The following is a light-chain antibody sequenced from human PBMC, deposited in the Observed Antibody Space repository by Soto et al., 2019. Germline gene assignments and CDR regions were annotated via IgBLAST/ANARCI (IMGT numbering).Light chain of an antibody. CDR2: EVY. Sequence: QSVLTQPPSASGSHLQSVTISCTGTSSDVGGYNYVSWYQHHPGKAPKLIIYEVYKRPSGVPDRFSGSKSGNTAALTVSGLQAEDEADYYCSSYVGTNSYVFGTGTKSPS. V-gene: IGLV2-8*01. CDR1: SSDVGGYNY. J-gene: IGLJ1*01. CDR3: SSYVGTNSYV.